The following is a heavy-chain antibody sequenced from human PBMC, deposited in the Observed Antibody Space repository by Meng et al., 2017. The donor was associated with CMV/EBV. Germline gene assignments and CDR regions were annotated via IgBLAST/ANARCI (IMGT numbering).Heavy chain of an antibody. J-gene: IGHJ4*02. CDR3: TTDPPVLRFLEWLSTLRH. V-gene: IGHV3-15*01. CDR1: GFTFSNAW. Sequence: GGPLRLSCAASGFTFSNAWMSWVRQAPGKGLEWVGRIKSKTDGGTTDYAAPVKGRFTISRDDSKNTLYLQMNSLKTEDTAVYYCTTDPPVLRFLEWLSTLRHWGQGTLVTVSS. D-gene: IGHD3-3*01. CDR2: IKSKTDGGTT.